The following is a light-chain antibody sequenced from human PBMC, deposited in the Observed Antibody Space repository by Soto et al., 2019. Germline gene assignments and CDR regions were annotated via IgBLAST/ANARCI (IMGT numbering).Light chain of an antibody. V-gene: IGKV1-39*01. Sequence: DIQMTQSPSTLSASIGDRVTITYRASQSIGSWLAWYQQKPGKAPKLLIYAASSLQSGVPSRFSGSGSGTDFTLTISSLQPEDFATYYCQQSYSTPPRTFGQGTKV. CDR3: QQSYSTPPRT. J-gene: IGKJ1*01. CDR1: QSIGSW. CDR2: AAS.